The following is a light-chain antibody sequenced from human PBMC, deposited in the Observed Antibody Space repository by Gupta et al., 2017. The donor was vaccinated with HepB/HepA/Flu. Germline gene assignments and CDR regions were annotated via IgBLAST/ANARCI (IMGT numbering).Light chain of an antibody. CDR1: QSISSY. CDR2: GAS. Sequence: DIQMTQSPSSLSASVGDRVTITCWASQSISSYLNWYQQKPGKAPKLLIYGASSLESGVPSRFSGSESGTDFTLTISNLQPEDFATYYCQQSYNTLGTFGQGTKLEIK. J-gene: IGKJ2*01. V-gene: IGKV1-39*01. CDR3: QQSYNTLGT.